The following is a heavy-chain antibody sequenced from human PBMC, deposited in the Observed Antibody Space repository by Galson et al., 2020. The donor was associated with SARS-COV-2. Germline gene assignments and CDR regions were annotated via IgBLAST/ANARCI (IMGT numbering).Heavy chain of an antibody. Sequence: TGGSLRLSCAASGLTFSSYGMHWVRQAPGKGLEWVAVISYDGSTKYYADSVTGRLTISRDNSKNTLYRQMNSRGAEDTAVYYCAACIVGATKREYYYYYGMDVWGQGTTVTVSS. V-gene: IGHV3-30*03. CDR2: ISYDGSTK. D-gene: IGHD1-26*01. CDR1: GLTFSSYG. J-gene: IGHJ6*02. CDR3: AACIVGATKREYYYYYGMDV.